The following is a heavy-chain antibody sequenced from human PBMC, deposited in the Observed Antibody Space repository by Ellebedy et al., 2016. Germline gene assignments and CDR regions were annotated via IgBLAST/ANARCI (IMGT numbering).Heavy chain of an antibody. CDR1: GYTFTSYD. V-gene: IGHV1-8*01. J-gene: IGHJ4*02. CDR3: ARDLDSSGWYQIDY. CDR2: MNPNSGNT. D-gene: IGHD6-19*01. Sequence: ASVKVSCKASGYTFTSYDINWVRQATGQGLEWMGWMNPNSGNTGYAQKFQGRVTTTRNTSISTAYMELSSLRSEDTAVYYCARDLDSSGWYQIDYWGQGTLVTVSS.